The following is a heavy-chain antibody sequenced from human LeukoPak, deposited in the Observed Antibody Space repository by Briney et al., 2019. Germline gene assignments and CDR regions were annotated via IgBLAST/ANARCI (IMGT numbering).Heavy chain of an antibody. CDR1: GFTFGIYS. D-gene: IGHD4-11*01. J-gene: IGHJ5*01. Sequence: GGSLRLSCAASGFTFGIYSMNWVRQAPGKGLEWVSSISSSSSSIYDADSVKGRFTISRDSAKNSLYLQMNSLRAEDTAVYYCARSNSPGDWFDSWGQGTLVAVSS. CDR2: ISSSSSSI. V-gene: IGHV3-21*01. CDR3: ARSNSPGDWFDS.